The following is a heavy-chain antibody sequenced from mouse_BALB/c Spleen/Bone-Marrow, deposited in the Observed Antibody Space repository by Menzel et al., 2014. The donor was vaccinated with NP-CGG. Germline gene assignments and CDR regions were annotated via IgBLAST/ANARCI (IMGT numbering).Heavy chain of an antibody. Sequence: EVQLQQSGAELVKPGASVKLSCTASGFNIKDTYMHWVKQRPEQGLEWIGRIDPANGNTKYDPKFQGKATITADTSSNTAYLQLSSLTSEDTAGYYCARRDYGRAWFAYWGQGTLVTVSA. J-gene: IGHJ3*01. CDR2: IDPANGNT. V-gene: IGHV14-3*02. D-gene: IGHD1-1*01. CDR3: ARRDYGRAWFAY. CDR1: GFNIKDTY.